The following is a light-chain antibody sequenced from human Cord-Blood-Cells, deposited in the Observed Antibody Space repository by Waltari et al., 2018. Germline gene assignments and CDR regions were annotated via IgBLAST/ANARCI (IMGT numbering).Light chain of an antibody. CDR3: SSYTSSSTWV. CDR1: SRDVGGYNY. J-gene: IGLJ3*02. Sequence: QSALTQPASVSGSPGQSIPISCTGTSRDVGGYNYVYWYHQHPGKAPNLMIYDVSNRPSGVSNRFSVSKSGNTASLTISGLQAEDEADYYCSSYTSSSTWVFGGGTKLTVL. V-gene: IGLV2-14*01. CDR2: DVS.